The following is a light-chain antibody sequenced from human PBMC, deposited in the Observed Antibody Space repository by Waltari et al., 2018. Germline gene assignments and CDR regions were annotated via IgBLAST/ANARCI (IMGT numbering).Light chain of an antibody. Sequence: QSALTQPASVSGSPGQSITISCTGTSSDVGGYNCASGYQQHPGKAPKLMIYDVSNRPSGVSNRFSGSKSGNTASLTISGLQAEDEADYYCSSYTSSSTLGVFGGGTKLTVL. J-gene: IGLJ3*02. CDR3: SSYTSSSTLGV. CDR1: SSDVGGYNC. CDR2: DVS. V-gene: IGLV2-14*03.